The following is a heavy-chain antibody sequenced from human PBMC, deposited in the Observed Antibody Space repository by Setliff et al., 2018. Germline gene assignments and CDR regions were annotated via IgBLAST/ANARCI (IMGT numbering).Heavy chain of an antibody. D-gene: IGHD6-13*01. CDR1: GESFSNNY. CDR2: SNHSGNT. Sequence: SETLSLTCSVYGESFSNNYWSWIRQPPGKGLEWIGESNHSGNTTNHPSLQSRVAISVDTSKNYFSLDVNSVTAADTAVYYCVRESRSTWYRRDFWGQGTLVTVSS. V-gene: IGHV4-34*01. J-gene: IGHJ4*02. CDR3: VRESRSTWYRRDF.